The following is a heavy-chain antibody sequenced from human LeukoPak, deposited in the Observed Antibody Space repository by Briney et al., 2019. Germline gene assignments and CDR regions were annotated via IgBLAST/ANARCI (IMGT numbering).Heavy chain of an antibody. CDR1: VGSISSYY. V-gene: IGHV4-59*01. Sequence: SETLSLTCTVSVGSISSYYWSWIRQPPGKGLEWIGYIYYSGSTNYNPSLKSRVTISVDTSKNQFSLKLSSVTAADTAVYYCARYQNSFDYWGQGTLVTVSS. J-gene: IGHJ4*02. CDR2: IYYSGST. CDR3: ARYQNSFDY.